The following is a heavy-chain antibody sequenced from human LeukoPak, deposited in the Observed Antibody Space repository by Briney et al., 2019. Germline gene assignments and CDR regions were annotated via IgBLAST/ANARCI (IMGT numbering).Heavy chain of an antibody. Sequence: KPGGSLRLSCAASAPSEHIFIDSWMHWVRQAPGKGLVWVSRIKSDGSDTIYADSVKGRFTISRDNAKNTLYLQMNSLRAEDTGVYFCATDWYGAVNSWGQGTLVTVSS. CDR3: ATDWYGAVNS. V-gene: IGHV3-74*01. D-gene: IGHD4/OR15-4a*01. CDR2: IKSDGSDT. J-gene: IGHJ4*02. CDR1: EHIFIDSW.